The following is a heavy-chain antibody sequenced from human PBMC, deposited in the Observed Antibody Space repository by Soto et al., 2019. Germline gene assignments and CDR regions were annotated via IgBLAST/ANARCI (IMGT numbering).Heavy chain of an antibody. Sequence: SDTLSLTCTVSGASISNYYWSWIRQPPGKELEWIGHISYSGYPDYNPSLNGRVTISADTSNNQFSLKLTSVTAADTAVYYCARHYSTDPFDYWGQGALVTVSS. CDR2: ISYSGYP. D-gene: IGHD2-21*01. J-gene: IGHJ4*02. CDR3: ARHYSTDPFDY. V-gene: IGHV4-59*08. CDR1: GASISNYY.